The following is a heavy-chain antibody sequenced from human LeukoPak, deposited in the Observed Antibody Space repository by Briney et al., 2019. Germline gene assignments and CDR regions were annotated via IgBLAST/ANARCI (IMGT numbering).Heavy chain of an antibody. V-gene: IGHV3-48*02. CDR2: ISSGRSAI. CDR3: VRLNYDDYGCFDY. J-gene: IGHJ4*02. CDR1: GFAFSTYS. D-gene: IGHD4-17*01. Sequence: GGSLRLSCAASGFAFSTYSMSWVRQAPGKGLEWLSYISSGRSAIYYADSVKGRFTISRDNAKNSLYLQINSLRDEDTAVYYCVRLNYDDYGCFDYWGQGTLVTVSS.